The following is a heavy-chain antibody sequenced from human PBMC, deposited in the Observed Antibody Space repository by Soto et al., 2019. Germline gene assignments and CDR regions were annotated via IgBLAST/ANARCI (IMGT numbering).Heavy chain of an antibody. Sequence: SXKVSFKASGYTXNSYHMNLVRQAPGQGLEWIGIINPSGCSKSYAQKFQGRVTMTRYKSTSTVYMALSRLRSEDTAVYYCARGEPRIEIDYWGQGTLATVS. CDR1: GYTXNSYH. D-gene: IGHD3-16*01. CDR2: INPSGCSK. J-gene: IGHJ4*02. CDR3: ARGEPRIEIDY. V-gene: IGHV1-46*02.